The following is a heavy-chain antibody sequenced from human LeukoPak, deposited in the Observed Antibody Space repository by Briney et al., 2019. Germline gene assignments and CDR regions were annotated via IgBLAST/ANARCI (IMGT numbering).Heavy chain of an antibody. D-gene: IGHD3-22*01. CDR1: GFTFSDHD. J-gene: IGHJ4*02. V-gene: IGHV3-23*01. Sequence: PGGSLRLSCATSGFTFSDHDIDWVRQAPGKGLEWVSSISSSGDYTYYEDSVKGRFTISRDNSKNTLYLQMNSLRAEDTAIYYCAKDRPNYYESNGHYYRRDGDYWGQGTLVTVSS. CDR3: AKDRPNYYESNGHYYRRDGDY. CDR2: ISSSGDYT.